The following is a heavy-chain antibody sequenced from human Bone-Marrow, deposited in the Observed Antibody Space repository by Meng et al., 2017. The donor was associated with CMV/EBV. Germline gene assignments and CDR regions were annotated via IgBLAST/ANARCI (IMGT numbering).Heavy chain of an antibody. CDR1: GFSFSGSA. CDR2: IRSKANSYAT. J-gene: IGHJ4*02. V-gene: IGHV3-73*01. D-gene: IGHD6-19*01. CDR3: TRPSGYSSGWYEGNDY. Sequence: GESLKISCAASGFSFSGSAVHWVRLASGKGLEWIGRIRSKANSYATEYATSLKGRFTISRDDSKNTAYLQMNSLKTEDTAVYYCTRPSGYSSGWYEGNDYWGQGTLVTVSS.